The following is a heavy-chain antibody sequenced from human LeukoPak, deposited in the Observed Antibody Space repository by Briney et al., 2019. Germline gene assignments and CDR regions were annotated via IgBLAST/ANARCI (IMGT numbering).Heavy chain of an antibody. J-gene: IGHJ4*02. D-gene: IGHD5-24*01. CDR1: GFTFSSYI. CDR2: ISSSSSYI. V-gene: IGHV3-21*01. Sequence: PGGSLRLSCAASGFTFSSYIMNWVRQAPGKGLEWVSSISSSSSYIYYANSVKGRFTISRDNAKNSLYLQMNSLRAEDTAVYYCARDSGGEMATSHDYWGQGTLVTVSS. CDR3: ARDSGGEMATSHDY.